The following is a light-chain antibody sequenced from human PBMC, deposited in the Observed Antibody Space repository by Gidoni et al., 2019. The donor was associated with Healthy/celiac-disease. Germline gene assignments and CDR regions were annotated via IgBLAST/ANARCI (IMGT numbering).Light chain of an antibody. J-gene: IGLJ3*02. CDR1: SSNIGAGYD. Sequence: QSVLTQPPSVSGAPGQRVTISCTRSSSNIGAGYDVHWYQQLPGTAPKPLIYGNSNRPSGVPDRFSGSKSGTSASLAITGLQAEDEADYYGQSYDSSLSGWVFGGGTKLTVL. CDR3: QSYDSSLSGWV. V-gene: IGLV1-40*01. CDR2: GNS.